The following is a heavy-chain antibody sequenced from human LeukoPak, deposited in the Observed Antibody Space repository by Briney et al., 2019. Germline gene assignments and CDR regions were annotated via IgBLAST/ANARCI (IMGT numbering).Heavy chain of an antibody. J-gene: IGHJ5*02. Sequence: GGSLRLSCAASGFTFDDYAMHWVRQALGKGLEWVSGISWNSGSIGYADSVKGRFTISRDNAKNSLYLQMNSLRAEDTALYYCAKDPSDSSGYQGGWFDPWGQGTLVTVSS. CDR1: GFTFDDYA. CDR3: AKDPSDSSGYQGGWFDP. D-gene: IGHD3-22*01. CDR2: ISWNSGSI. V-gene: IGHV3-9*01.